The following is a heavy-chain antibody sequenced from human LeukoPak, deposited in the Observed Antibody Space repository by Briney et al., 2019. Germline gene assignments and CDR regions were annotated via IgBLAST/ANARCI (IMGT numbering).Heavy chain of an antibody. CDR3: ARDPLRHYGDSYCYYYGMDV. J-gene: IGHJ6*04. V-gene: IGHV3-33*01. CDR1: GFTFSSYG. D-gene: IGHD4-17*01. Sequence: PGRSLRLSCAASGFTFSSYGMHWVRQAPGKGLEWVAVIWYDGSNKYYADSVKGRFTISRDNSMNTLYLQMNSLRAEDTAVYYCARDPLRHYGDSYCYYYGMDVWGKGTTVTVSS. CDR2: IWYDGSNK.